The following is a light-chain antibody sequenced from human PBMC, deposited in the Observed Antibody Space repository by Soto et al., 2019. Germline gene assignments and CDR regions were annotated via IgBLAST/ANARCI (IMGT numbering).Light chain of an antibody. CDR1: ETVRTY. CDR3: QQYGIAPST. J-gene: IGKJ2*01. Sequence: EIVLTQSPGTLSLSAGERVTLSCRASETVRTYLGWYQQKPGQTPRLLVYGASNRAAGVPDTFSGSGSGTEFNLTLSRLEIEDVAVYFCQQYGIAPSTFGQGTKLE. V-gene: IGKV3-20*01. CDR2: GAS.